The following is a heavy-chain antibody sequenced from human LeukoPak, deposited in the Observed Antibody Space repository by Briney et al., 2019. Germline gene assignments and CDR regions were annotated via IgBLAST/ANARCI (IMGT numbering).Heavy chain of an antibody. Sequence: GGSLRLSCAASGFTFSSYTMNWVRQAPGKGLEWISCFDLSGTTYYADSVKGRFTISRDNAENSLFLQMNTLRAEDTAVYYCARGAGPYGDYRDYWGQGTLVTASS. J-gene: IGHJ4*02. D-gene: IGHD4-17*01. V-gene: IGHV3-48*01. CDR3: ARGAGPYGDYRDY. CDR2: FDLSGTT. CDR1: GFTFSSYT.